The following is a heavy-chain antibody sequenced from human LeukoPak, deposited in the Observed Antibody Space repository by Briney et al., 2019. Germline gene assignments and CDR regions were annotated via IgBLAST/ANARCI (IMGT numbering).Heavy chain of an antibody. D-gene: IGHD2-2*01. CDR2: ISSSSSYI. CDR3: ARLIGYCSSTSCSDFDY. J-gene: IGHJ4*02. Sequence: GGSLRLSCAASGFTFRDAWMTWVRQAPGKGLEWVSSISSSSSYIYYADSVKGRFTISRDNAKNSLYLQMNSLRAEDTAVYYCARLIGYCSSTSCSDFDYWGQGTLVTVSS. CDR1: GFTFRDAW. V-gene: IGHV3-21*01.